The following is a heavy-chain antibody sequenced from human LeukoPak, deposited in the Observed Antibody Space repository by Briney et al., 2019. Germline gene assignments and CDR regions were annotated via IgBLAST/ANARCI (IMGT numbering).Heavy chain of an antibody. Sequence: GGSLRLSCAASGFTFSSYSMNWVRQAPGKGLERVSSISSSSSYIYYADSVKGRFTISRDNAKNSLYLQMNSLRAEDTAVYYCARDAEMATISSYFGYWGQGTLVTVSS. D-gene: IGHD5-24*01. CDR1: GFTFSSYS. CDR3: ARDAEMATISSYFGY. CDR2: ISSSSSYI. V-gene: IGHV3-21*01. J-gene: IGHJ4*02.